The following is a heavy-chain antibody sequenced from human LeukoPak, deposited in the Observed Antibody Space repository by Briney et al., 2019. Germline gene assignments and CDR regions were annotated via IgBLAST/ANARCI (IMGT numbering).Heavy chain of an antibody. Sequence: GGSLRLSCAASGFTFSSYEMHWVRQAPGKGLEWVSAISGSGGSTYYADSVKGRFTISRDNSKNTLYLQMNSLRAEDTAVYYCAKDPNSYGPTQFDYWGQGTLVTVSS. D-gene: IGHD5-18*01. CDR3: AKDPNSYGPTQFDY. V-gene: IGHV3-23*01. CDR1: GFTFSSYE. J-gene: IGHJ4*02. CDR2: ISGSGGST.